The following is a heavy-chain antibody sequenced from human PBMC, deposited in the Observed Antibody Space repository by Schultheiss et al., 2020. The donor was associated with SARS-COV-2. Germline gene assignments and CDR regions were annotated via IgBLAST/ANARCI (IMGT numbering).Heavy chain of an antibody. J-gene: IGHJ6*02. CDR3: ARAATVTTWGPGWAYYYGMDV. CDR1: GGTDSTYA. Sequence: SVKVSCKASGGTDSTYAISWVRQAPGQGLEWMGGIIPIFGTANYAQKFQGRVTITADESTSTAYMELSSLRSEDTAVYYCARAATVTTWGPGWAYYYGMDVWGQGTTVTVSS. V-gene: IGHV1-69*13. CDR2: IIPIFGTA. D-gene: IGHD4-17*01.